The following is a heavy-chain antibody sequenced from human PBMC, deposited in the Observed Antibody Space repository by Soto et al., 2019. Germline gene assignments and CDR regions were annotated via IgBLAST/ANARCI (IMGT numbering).Heavy chain of an antibody. D-gene: IGHD1-26*01. CDR1: GGTFSSYT. V-gene: IGHV1-69*02. J-gene: IGHJ4*02. Sequence: ASVKVSCEACGGTFSSYTISWVRQAPGQGLEWMGRIIPILGIANYAQKFQGRVTITADKSTSTAYMELSSLRSEDTAVYYCARSSAGFFVGWGQGTLVTVSS. CDR2: IIPILGIA. CDR3: ARSSAGFFVG.